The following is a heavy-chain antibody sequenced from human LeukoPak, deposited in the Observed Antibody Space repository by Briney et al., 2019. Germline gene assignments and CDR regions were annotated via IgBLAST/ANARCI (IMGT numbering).Heavy chain of an antibody. D-gene: IGHD3-16*02. V-gene: IGHV3-21*01. CDR2: ISSSSSYI. J-gene: IGHJ6*03. Sequence: GGSLRLSCAASGFTFSSYEMNWVRQAPGKGLEWVSSISSSSSYIYYADSVKGRFTISRDNAKNSLYLQMNSLRAEDTAVYYCARDGGGAFGGVIEYYYYYYMDVWGKGTTVTVSS. CDR3: ARDGGGAFGGVIEYYYYYYMDV. CDR1: GFTFSSYE.